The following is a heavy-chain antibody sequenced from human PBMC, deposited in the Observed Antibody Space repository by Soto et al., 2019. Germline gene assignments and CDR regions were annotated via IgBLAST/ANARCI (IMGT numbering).Heavy chain of an antibody. V-gene: IGHV3-23*01. CDR3: AKPNRGSPALDY. CDR1: GFTFSSYA. CDR2: ISGSGGST. J-gene: IGHJ4*02. D-gene: IGHD3-16*01. Sequence: EVQLLESGGGLVQPGGSLRLSCAASGFTFSSYAMSWVRQAPAKGLEWVSAISGSGGSTYYADSVKGRFTISRDNSKNTLYLQMNSLRAEDTAVYYCAKPNRGSPALDYWGQGTLVTVSS.